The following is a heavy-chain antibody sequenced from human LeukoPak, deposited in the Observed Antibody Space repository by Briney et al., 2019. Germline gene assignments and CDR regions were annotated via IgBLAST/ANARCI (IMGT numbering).Heavy chain of an antibody. Sequence: GGSLGLSCAASGFTVSSNYMSWVRQAPGKGLEWVSVIYSGGSTYYADSVKGRFTISRDNSKNTLYLQMNSLRAEDTAVYYCARVKMATNYFDYWGQGTLVTVSS. CDR3: ARVKMATNYFDY. D-gene: IGHD5-24*01. CDR1: GFTVSSNY. V-gene: IGHV3-53*01. CDR2: IYSGGST. J-gene: IGHJ4*02.